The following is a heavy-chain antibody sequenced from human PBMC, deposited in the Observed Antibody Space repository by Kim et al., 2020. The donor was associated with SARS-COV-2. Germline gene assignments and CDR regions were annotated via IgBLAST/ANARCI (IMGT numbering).Heavy chain of an antibody. J-gene: IGHJ4*02. CDR1: AFTFSDFY. CDR3: ARVLYGAGSHYYFDL. V-gene: IGHV3-11*05. CDR2: ISASNSYT. D-gene: IGHD3-10*01. Sequence: GGSLRLSCAASAFTFSDFYMSWIRQAPGKGLEWVSYISASNSYTNYADSVRGRFTISRDNAENSLYLQMSTLRAEDTAIYYCARVLYGAGSHYYFDLWGQGNLVTVSS.